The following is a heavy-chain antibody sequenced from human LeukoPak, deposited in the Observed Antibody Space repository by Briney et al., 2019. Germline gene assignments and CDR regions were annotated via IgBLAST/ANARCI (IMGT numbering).Heavy chain of an antibody. CDR1: GGSISSYY. D-gene: IGHD2-15*01. CDR3: ARDSFGDSTRRALGGYYYYMDV. V-gene: IGHV4-59*01. J-gene: IGHJ6*03. CDR2: IYYTGST. Sequence: PSETLSLTCTVPGGSISSYYWSWIRQSPGKGLEWIGYIYYTGSTNYNPSLKSRVTMSLDTSKKQFSLKLNSVTAADTAVYYCARDSFGDSTRRALGGYYYYMDVWGKGSTVTVSS.